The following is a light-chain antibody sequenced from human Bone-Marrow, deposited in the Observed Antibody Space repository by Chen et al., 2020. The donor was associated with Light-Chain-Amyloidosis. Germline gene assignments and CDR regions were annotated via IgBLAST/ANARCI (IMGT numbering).Light chain of an antibody. Sequence: QSALTQPAYVSGSPGQSITISCTGTSSDVGGDNHVSWYQQHPDKAPKLMIYEVTNRPSLVPARFSGSKSDNTASLTISGLQAEDEADYCCSSYTITNTLVFGSGTRLTVL. V-gene: IGLV2-14*01. CDR1: SSDVGGDNH. CDR3: SSYTITNTLV. J-gene: IGLJ1*01. CDR2: EVT.